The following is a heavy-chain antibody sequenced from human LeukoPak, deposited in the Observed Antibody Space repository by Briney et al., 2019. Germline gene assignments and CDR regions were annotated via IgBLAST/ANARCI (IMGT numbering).Heavy chain of an antibody. CDR3: ARVQRVWLVGAFDI. J-gene: IGHJ3*02. CDR1: GGTFSSYA. D-gene: IGHD6-19*01. V-gene: IGHV1-2*02. Sequence: ASVKVSCKVFGGTFSSYAINWVRQAPGQGLEWMGWINPNSGGTNYAQKFQGRVTMTRDTSISTAYMELSRLRSDDTAVYYCARVQRVWLVGAFDIWGQGTMVTVSS. CDR2: INPNSGGT.